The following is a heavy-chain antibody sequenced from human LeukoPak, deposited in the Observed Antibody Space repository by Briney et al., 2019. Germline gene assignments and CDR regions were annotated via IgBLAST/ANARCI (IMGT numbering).Heavy chain of an antibody. CDR1: GGSIGSYY. CDR3: ARRHYPYWYFDL. Sequence: PSETLSLTCTVSGGSIGSYYWSWIRQPPGKGLEWIGYIYYSGSTNYNPSLKSRVTISVDTSKNQFSLKLSSVTAADTAVYYCARRHYPYWYFDLWGRGTLVTVSS. CDR2: IYYSGST. V-gene: IGHV4-59*08. D-gene: IGHD3-10*01. J-gene: IGHJ2*01.